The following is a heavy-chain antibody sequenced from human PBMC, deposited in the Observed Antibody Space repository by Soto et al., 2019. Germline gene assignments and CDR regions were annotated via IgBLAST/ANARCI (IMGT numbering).Heavy chain of an antibody. V-gene: IGHV5-51*01. D-gene: IGHD5-18*01. Sequence: PGESLKISCKAFRYSFTDYWIGWVRQMPGKGLEWMGFIYPGDSDTRYSPSLQGQVTISADKSISTAYLQMNSLRAEDTAVYYCVRGDGDYNDGNGYLARHWGQGTLVTVSS. J-gene: IGHJ4*02. CDR1: RYSFTDYW. CDR3: VRGDGDYNDGNGYLARH. CDR2: IYPGDSDT.